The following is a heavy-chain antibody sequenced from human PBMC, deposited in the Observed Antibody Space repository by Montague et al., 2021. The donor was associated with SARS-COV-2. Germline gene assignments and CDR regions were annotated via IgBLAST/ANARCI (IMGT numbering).Heavy chain of an antibody. CDR3: ARDRYFDWLFNWFDP. CDR2: IKQDGSEK. D-gene: IGHD3-9*01. J-gene: IGHJ5*02. Sequence: SLRLSCAASGFTLSSYWMSWVRQAPGKGLEWVANIKQDGSEKYYLYSXXGRFTISRDNAKNSLYLQMNSLRAEDTAVYYCARDRYFDWLFNWFDPWGQGTLVTVSS. V-gene: IGHV3-7*01. CDR1: GFTLSSYW.